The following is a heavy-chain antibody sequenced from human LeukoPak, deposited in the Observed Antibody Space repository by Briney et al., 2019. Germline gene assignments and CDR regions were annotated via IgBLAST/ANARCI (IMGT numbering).Heavy chain of an antibody. CDR1: GFTFSNAW. J-gene: IGHJ6*02. Sequence: PGGSLRLSCAASGFTFSNAWMSWVRQAPGKGLEWVGRIKSKTDGGTTDYAAPVKGRFTISRDDSKNTLYLQMNSLKTEDTAVYYCTTVDSKDPNNMDVWGQGTTVTVSS. V-gene: IGHV3-15*01. D-gene: IGHD2/OR15-2a*01. CDR3: TTVDSKDPNNMDV. CDR2: IKSKTDGGTT.